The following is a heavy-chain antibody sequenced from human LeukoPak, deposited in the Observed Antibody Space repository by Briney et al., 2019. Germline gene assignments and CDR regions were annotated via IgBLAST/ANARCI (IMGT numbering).Heavy chain of an antibody. J-gene: IGHJ4*02. CDR2: IYYSGST. Sequence: ASETLSLTCTVSGGSISSYYWSWIRQPPGKGLEWIGYIYYSGSTNYNPSLKSRVTISVDTSKNQFSLKLSSVTAADTAVYYCAREKPKRWPQGLYFDYWGQGTLVTVSS. CDR3: AREKPKRWPQGLYFDY. V-gene: IGHV4-59*01. CDR1: GGSISSYY.